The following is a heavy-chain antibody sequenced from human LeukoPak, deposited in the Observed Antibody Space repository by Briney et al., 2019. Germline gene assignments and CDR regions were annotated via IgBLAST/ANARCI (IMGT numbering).Heavy chain of an antibody. CDR1: GFTFSRYW. D-gene: IGHD1-1*01. CDR2: VSGDRRRT. J-gene: IGHJ4*02. V-gene: IGHV3-7*01. Sequence: GGSLRLSCEVSGFTFSRYWMHWVRQAPGKGLECVAKVSGDRRRTDYAESANGRFAVSRDDARNSLHLDMSSLRADDTAMYYCVRGTFDWKGVDFWVQGSLVTVSS. CDR3: VRGTFDWKGVDF.